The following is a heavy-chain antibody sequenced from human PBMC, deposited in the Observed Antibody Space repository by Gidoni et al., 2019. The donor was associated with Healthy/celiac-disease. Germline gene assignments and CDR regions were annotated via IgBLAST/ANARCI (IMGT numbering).Heavy chain of an antibody. V-gene: IGHV5-51*02. CDR1: GYCFTLYW. CDR2: IYPGDSAT. D-gene: IGHD3-3*01. CDR3: ARRTFRSLEHYGFWSGYWYFDL. Sequence: EVQPVQSGAEVKKPGESPKISCKGSGYCFTLYWTVWVAQIPGKGLQWMGIIYPGDSATRYSPSFQGQVTISAGKSNGTAYLQWSSLKASDTAMYYCARRTFRSLEHYGFWSGYWYFDLWGRGTLVTVSS. J-gene: IGHJ2*01.